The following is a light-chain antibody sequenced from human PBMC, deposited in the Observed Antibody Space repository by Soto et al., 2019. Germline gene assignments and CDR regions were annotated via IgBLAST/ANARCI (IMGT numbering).Light chain of an antibody. CDR2: DSL. Sequence: EIVLTQSPATLSLSPGEGDTVSCRASQRISSYLAWYQQKPGQSPRLLIYDSLKRATDIPARFSGSGSGTDFTLTISSLEPEDSAVYYCQHRRSFGQGTKLEIK. CDR1: QRISSY. CDR3: QHRRS. V-gene: IGKV3-11*01. J-gene: IGKJ2*01.